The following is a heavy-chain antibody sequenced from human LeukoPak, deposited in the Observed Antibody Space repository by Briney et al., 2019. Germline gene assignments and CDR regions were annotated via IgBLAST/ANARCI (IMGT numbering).Heavy chain of an antibody. CDR2: ISSNSNYI. J-gene: IGHJ4*02. V-gene: IGHV3-21*01. Sequence: GGSLRLSCAASGFTFSSYSMNWVRQAPGKGLEWVSSISSNSNYIYYADSVKGRFTLSRDNAKNSLWLQMNSLRAEDTAVYYCARGEGDSGGNFVGDYWGQGTLVTVSS. CDR3: ARGEGDSGGNFVGDY. CDR1: GFTFSSYS. D-gene: IGHD4-23*01.